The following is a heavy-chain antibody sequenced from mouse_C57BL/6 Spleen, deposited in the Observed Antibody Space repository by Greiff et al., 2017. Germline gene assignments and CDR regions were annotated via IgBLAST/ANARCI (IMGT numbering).Heavy chain of an antibody. CDR2: IYPRDGST. D-gene: IGHD2-2*01. J-gene: IGHJ1*03. CDR3: ARGLPSYWYFDV. Sequence: VQVVQSDAELVKPGASVKISCKASGYTFTGHTIHWMKQRPEQGLERIGSIYPRDGSTKYNGKFKGKATLTADKSSSTAYMHLNRLTSEDSAVYFCARGLPSYWYFDVWGTGTTVTVSS. CDR1: GYTFTGHT. V-gene: IGHV1-78*01.